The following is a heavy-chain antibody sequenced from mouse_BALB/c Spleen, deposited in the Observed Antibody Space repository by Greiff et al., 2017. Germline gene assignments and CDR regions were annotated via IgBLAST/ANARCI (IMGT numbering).Heavy chain of an antibody. V-gene: IGHV5-4*02. CDR3: ARARYYYGSSPYFDV. CDR2: ISDGGSYT. J-gene: IGHJ1*01. Sequence: DVMLVESGGGLVKPGGSLKLSCAASGFTFSDYYMYWVRQTPEKRLEWVATISDGGSYTYYPDSVKGRFTISRDNAKNNLYLQMSSLKSEDTAMYYCARARYYYGSSPYFDVWGAGTTVTVSS. CDR1: GFTFSDYY. D-gene: IGHD1-1*01.